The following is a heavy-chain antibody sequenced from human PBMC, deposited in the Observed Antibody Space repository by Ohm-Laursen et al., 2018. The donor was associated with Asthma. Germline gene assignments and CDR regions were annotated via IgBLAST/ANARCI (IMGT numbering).Heavy chain of an antibody. J-gene: IGHJ4*02. D-gene: IGHD3-22*01. CDR2: IYYSGST. V-gene: IGHV4-59*01. Sequence: SQTLSLTCAVSGGSISSYYWSWIRQPPGKGLEWIGYIYYSGSTNYNPSLKSRVTISVDTSKNQFSLKLSSVTAADTAVYYCARGDYDSSGSFDYWGQGTLVTVSS. CDR3: ARGDYDSSGSFDY. CDR1: GGSISSYY.